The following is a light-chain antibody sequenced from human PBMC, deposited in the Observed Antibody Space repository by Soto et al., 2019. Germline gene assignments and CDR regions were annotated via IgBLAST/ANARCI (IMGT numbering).Light chain of an antibody. CDR2: GAS. Sequence: EIVMTQSPATLSVSTGERVTLSCRASQSVGSNFAWYQQKPGQAPRLLIYGASTRATDIPARFSGSGSGTDFTLTISSLQSEDCAVYYCQQYYNWPRTFGQGTRLEI. CDR3: QQYYNWPRT. V-gene: IGKV3-15*01. J-gene: IGKJ5*01. CDR1: QSVGSN.